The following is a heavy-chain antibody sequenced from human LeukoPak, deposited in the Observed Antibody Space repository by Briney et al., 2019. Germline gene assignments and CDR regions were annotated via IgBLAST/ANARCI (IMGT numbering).Heavy chain of an antibody. CDR3: AIADTEDFFDS. CDR2: IYHDETT. CDR1: GSSLSSDYY. J-gene: IGHJ4*02. D-gene: IGHD2-21*01. V-gene: IGHV4-38-2*01. Sequence: SETLSLTCAVSGSSLSSDYYWGWVRQPPGKGLEWVGSIYHDETTYYNPSLKSRVTISLVTSKKQFSLMLASVTAADTAIYYCAIADTEDFFDSWGQGVLVTVSS.